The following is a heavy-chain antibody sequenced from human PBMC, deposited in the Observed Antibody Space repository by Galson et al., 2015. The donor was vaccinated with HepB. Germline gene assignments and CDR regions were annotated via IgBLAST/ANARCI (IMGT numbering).Heavy chain of an antibody. V-gene: IGHV2-70*01. CDR2: IDWDDDK. Sequence: PALVKPTQTLTLTCTFSGFSLSTSGMCVSWIRQPPGKALEWLALIDWDDDKYYSTSLKTRLTISKDTSKNQVVLTMTNMDPVDTATYYCARAVQSSSSCQYFDYWGQGTLVTVSS. J-gene: IGHJ4*02. CDR3: ARAVQSSSSCQYFDY. D-gene: IGHD6-13*01. CDR1: GFSLSTSGMC.